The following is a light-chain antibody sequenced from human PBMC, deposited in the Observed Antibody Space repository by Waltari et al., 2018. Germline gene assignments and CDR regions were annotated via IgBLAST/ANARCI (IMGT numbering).Light chain of an antibody. J-gene: IGLJ3*02. CDR3: QQYYSSPWT. CDR1: SSDVGGYNY. Sequence: QSALTQPRSVSGSPGQSVAISCSGTSSDVGGYNYVFWYQQHPGKAPKLMIYDVTKRPAGVPDRFSGSKSGNTASLTISGLQADDEADYYCQQYYSSPWTFGQGSK. V-gene: IGLV2-11*01. CDR2: DVT.